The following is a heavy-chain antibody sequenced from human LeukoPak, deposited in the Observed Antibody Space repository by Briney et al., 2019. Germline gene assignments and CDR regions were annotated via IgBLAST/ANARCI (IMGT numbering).Heavy chain of an antibody. Sequence: GGSLRLSCAASGFTFSSYGMHWVRQAPGKGLEWVAFIRYDGGNKYYADSVKGRFTISRDNCKNTLYLQMNSLRAEDTAVYYCAKDDSIAAAGIRSPTDYWGQGTLVTVSS. CDR2: IRYDGGNK. CDR1: GFTFSSYG. D-gene: IGHD6-13*01. J-gene: IGHJ4*02. V-gene: IGHV3-30*02. CDR3: AKDDSIAAAGIRSPTDY.